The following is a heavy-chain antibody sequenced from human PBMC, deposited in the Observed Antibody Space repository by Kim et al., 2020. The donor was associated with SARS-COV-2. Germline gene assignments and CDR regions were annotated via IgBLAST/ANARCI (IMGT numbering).Heavy chain of an antibody. J-gene: IGHJ4*02. Sequence: ASVKVSCKASGYTFTGYYMHWVRQAPGQGLEWMGWINPNSGGTNYAQKFQGRVTMTRDTSISTAYMELSRLRSDDTAVYYCARVYYDSELFDYWGQGTLVTVSS. CDR2: INPNSGGT. CDR1: GYTFTGYY. D-gene: IGHD3-22*01. CDR3: ARVYYDSELFDY. V-gene: IGHV1-2*02.